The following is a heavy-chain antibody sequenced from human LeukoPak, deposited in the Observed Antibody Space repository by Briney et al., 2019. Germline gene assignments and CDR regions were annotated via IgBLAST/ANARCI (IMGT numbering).Heavy chain of an antibody. J-gene: IGHJ5*02. V-gene: IGHV5-51*01. CDR2: IYPGDSDT. CDR3: AKSPSGFTYGRNWFDP. Sequence: GESLKISFKGSGYSFTSYWIAWVRQMPGKGLEWMGIIYPGDSDTRYSPSFQGQVTISADKSISTTYLQINSLKASDTAIYYCAKSPSGFTYGRNWFDPWGQGTLVTVSS. D-gene: IGHD5-18*01. CDR1: GYSFTSYW.